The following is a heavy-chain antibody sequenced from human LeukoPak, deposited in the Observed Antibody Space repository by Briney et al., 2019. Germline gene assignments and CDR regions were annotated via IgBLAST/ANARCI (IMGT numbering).Heavy chain of an antibody. CDR1: GYTFTGYY. D-gene: IGHD2-15*01. CDR2: INPNSGGT. Sequence: ASVKVSCKASGYTFTGYYMHWVRQAPGQGLEWMGWINPNSGGTSYAQKFQGRVTMTRDTSISTAYMELSRLRSDDTAVYYCARDRRMVAATPFDYWGQGTLVTVSS. V-gene: IGHV1-2*02. J-gene: IGHJ4*02. CDR3: ARDRRMVAATPFDY.